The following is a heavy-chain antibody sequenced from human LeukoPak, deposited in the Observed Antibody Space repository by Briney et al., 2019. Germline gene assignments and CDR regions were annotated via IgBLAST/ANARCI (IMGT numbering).Heavy chain of an antibody. V-gene: IGHV4-39*07. Sequence: SETLSLTCTVSGGSISGSSYYWGWIRQPPGKGLEWIGNVYYSGTTYYSPSLKSRVTISVDTSKNQFSLKLSSVTAADTAVYYCARVTPTYGSGREWFDPWGQGTLVTVSS. D-gene: IGHD3-10*01. CDR1: GGSISGSSYY. J-gene: IGHJ5*02. CDR2: VYYSGTT. CDR3: ARVTPTYGSGREWFDP.